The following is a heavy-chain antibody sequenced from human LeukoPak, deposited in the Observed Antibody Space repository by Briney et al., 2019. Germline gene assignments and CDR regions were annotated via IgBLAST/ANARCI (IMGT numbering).Heavy chain of an antibody. J-gene: IGHJ4*02. V-gene: IGHV4-59*01. CDR1: GGSISSYY. D-gene: IGHD4-23*01. Sequence: SETLSLTCTVSGGSISSYYWSWIRQPPGKGLEWTGYIYYSGSTNYNPSLKSRVTISVDTSKNQFSLKLSSVTAADTAVYYCAGDYGGNVDYWGQGTLVTVSS. CDR2: IYYSGST. CDR3: AGDYGGNVDY.